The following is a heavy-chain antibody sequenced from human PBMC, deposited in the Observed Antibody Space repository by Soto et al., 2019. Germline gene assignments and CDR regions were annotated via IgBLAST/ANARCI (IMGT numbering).Heavy chain of an antibody. CDR3: ARLVAAGITYYFDS. Sequence: QITLKESGPTLVKPTQTLTLTCTFSAFSLSTSGVGVGWIRQPPGTALEWLTFIYWDDDKRYSPSLKSRLTITKDTSKNQVVLTMTNMDPVDTATYYCARLVAAGITYYFDSWGQGTLVTVSS. J-gene: IGHJ4*02. CDR2: IYWDDDK. CDR1: AFSLSTSGVG. D-gene: IGHD2-21*01. V-gene: IGHV2-5*02.